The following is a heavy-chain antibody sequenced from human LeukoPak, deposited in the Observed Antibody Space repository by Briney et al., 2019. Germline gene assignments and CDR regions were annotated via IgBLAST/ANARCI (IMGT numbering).Heavy chain of an antibody. J-gene: IGHJ4*02. CDR2: INHSGGT. Sequence: PSETLSLTCAVYGGSFSGYYWSWIRQPPGKGLEWIGEINHSGGTNYNPSLKSRVTISVDTSKNQFSLKLSSVTAADTAVYYCARGRYSYGPYYFDYWGQGTLVTVAS. D-gene: IGHD5-18*01. V-gene: IGHV4-34*01. CDR1: GGSFSGYY. CDR3: ARGRYSYGPYYFDY.